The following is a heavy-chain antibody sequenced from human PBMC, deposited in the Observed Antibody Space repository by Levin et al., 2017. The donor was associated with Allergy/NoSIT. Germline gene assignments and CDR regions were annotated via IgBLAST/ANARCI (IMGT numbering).Heavy chain of an antibody. CDR1: GFTFSSYG. J-gene: IGHJ4*02. CDR3: AKRLGITMVRGVMGY. D-gene: IGHD3-10*01. CDR2: ISYDGSNK. V-gene: IGHV3-30*18. Sequence: SCAASGFTFSSYGMHWVRQAPGKGLEWVAVISYDGSNKYYADSVKGRFTISRDNSKNTLYLQMNSLRAEDTAVYYCAKRLGITMVRGVMGYWGQGTLVTVSS.